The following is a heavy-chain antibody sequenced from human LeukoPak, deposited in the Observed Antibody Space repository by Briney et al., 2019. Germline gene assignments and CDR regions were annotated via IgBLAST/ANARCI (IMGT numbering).Heavy chain of an antibody. V-gene: IGHV4-34*01. CDR2: INHSGST. CDR1: GGSFSGYY. J-gene: IGHJ4*02. D-gene: IGHD6-19*01. CDR3: ARESPAGKVGFDY. Sequence: KSSETLSLTCAVYGGSFSGYYWSWIRQPPGKGLEWIGEINHSGSTNYNPSLKSRVTISVDTSKNQFSLKLSSVTAADTAVYYCARESPAGKVGFDYWGQGTLVTVSS.